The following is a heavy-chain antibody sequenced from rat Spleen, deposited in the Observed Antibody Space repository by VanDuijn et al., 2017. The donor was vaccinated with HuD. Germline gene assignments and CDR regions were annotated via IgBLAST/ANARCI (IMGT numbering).Heavy chain of an antibody. Sequence: EVQLQESGPGLVKPSQSLSLTCSVTGYSITSYYWGWIRKFPGNKMEWMGYISYSGSTSYNPSLKSRISITRDTSKNQFFLQLNSVTTEDTDTYYCARLLELGGYWYFDFWGPGTMVTVSS. CDR2: ISYSGST. J-gene: IGHJ1*01. CDR1: GYSITSYY. V-gene: IGHV3-1*01. CDR3: ARLLELGGYWYFDF. D-gene: IGHD5-1*01.